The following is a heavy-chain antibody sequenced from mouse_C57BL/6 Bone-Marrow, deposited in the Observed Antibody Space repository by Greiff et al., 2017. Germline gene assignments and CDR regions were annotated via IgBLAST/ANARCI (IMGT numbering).Heavy chain of an antibody. CDR3: ARGDWGWFAY. J-gene: IGHJ3*01. V-gene: IGHV1-12*01. CDR2: IYPGNGDT. Sequence: QVQLQQPGAELVRPGASVKMSCKASGYTFTSYYMHWVKQTPRQGLEWIGAIYPGNGDTHYNQKFKGKATLTVDKSSSTAYMQLSSLTSEDSAVDGCARGDWGWFAYWGQGTRVTVSA. CDR1: GYTFTSYY. D-gene: IGHD2-13*01.